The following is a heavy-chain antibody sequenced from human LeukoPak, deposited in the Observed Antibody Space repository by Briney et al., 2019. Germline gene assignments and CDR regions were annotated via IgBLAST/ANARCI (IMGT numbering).Heavy chain of an antibody. CDR1: GYSISSGYY. CDR3: ARLVSLDYDFWSGYGQLFDP. Sequence: SETLSLTCAVSGYSISSGYYWGWIRQPPGKGLEGIGGIYHSGSTYYNPSLKSRVTISVDTSKNQFSLKLSSVTAADTAVYYCARLVSLDYDFWSGYGQLFDPWGQGTLVTVSS. J-gene: IGHJ5*02. CDR2: IYHSGST. V-gene: IGHV4-38-2*01. D-gene: IGHD3-3*01.